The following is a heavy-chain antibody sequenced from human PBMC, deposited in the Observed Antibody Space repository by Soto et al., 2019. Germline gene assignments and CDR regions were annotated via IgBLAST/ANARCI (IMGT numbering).Heavy chain of an antibody. CDR1: GGSFSGYY. CDR2: INHSGST. Sequence: SETLSLTCAVYGGSFSGYYWSWIRQPPGKGLEWIGEINHSGSTNYNPSLKSRVTISVDTSKSQFSLKLSSVTAADTAVYYCARGGVAAAPHYWGQGTLVTVSS. J-gene: IGHJ4*02. D-gene: IGHD6-13*01. V-gene: IGHV4-34*01. CDR3: ARGGVAAAPHY.